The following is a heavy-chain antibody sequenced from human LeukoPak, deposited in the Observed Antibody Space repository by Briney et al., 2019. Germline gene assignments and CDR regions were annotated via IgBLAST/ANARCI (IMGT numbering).Heavy chain of an antibody. Sequence: GGSLRLSCAVPGFTFRSYAMSWVRQAPGKGLEWFSAISGSGGNTYYAASVKGRFTISRENSKNTLYLQMNSLRAEDTAIYYCAKGGWQQLLDYWGQGTLVTVSS. CDR2: ISGSGGNT. CDR1: GFTFRSYA. CDR3: AKGGWQQLLDY. V-gene: IGHV3-23*01. J-gene: IGHJ4*02. D-gene: IGHD6-13*01.